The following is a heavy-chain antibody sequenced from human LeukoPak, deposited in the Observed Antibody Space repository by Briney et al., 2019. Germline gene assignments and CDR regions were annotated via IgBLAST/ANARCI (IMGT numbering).Heavy chain of an antibody. Sequence: SVKVSCKASGGTFSSYTISWVRQAPGQGLEWMGGIIPILGIANYAQKFQGRVTITADKSTSTAYMELSSLRSEDTAVYYCARDRRGSTTADYWGQGTLVTVSS. J-gene: IGHJ4*02. CDR2: IIPILGIA. V-gene: IGHV1-69*04. CDR3: ARDRRGSTTADY. D-gene: IGHD2-2*01. CDR1: GGTFSSYT.